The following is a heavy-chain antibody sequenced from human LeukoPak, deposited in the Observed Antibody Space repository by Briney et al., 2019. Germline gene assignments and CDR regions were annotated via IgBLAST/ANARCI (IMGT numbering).Heavy chain of an antibody. J-gene: IGHJ4*02. V-gene: IGHV3-73*01. D-gene: IGHD6-19*01. Sequence: GGSLKLSCAASGFTFSGSAMHWVRQASGKGLEWVGRIRSKANSYATAYAASVKGRFTISRDDSKNTAYLQMNSLKTEDTAVYYRTRPSGWYAIYDYWGQGTLVTVSS. CDR2: IRSKANSYAT. CDR1: GFTFSGSA. CDR3: TRPSGWYAIYDY.